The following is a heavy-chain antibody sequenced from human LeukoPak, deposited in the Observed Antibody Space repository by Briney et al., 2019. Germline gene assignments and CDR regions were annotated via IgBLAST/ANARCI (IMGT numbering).Heavy chain of an antibody. CDR2: IYYSGST. V-gene: IGHV4-61*05. CDR3: ARGGYYGSGNDFRFDP. D-gene: IGHD3-10*01. CDR1: GGSISSSNYY. Sequence: SETLSLTCTVSGGSISSSNYYWGWIRQPPGKGLEWIGYIYYSGSTNYNPSLKSRVTISVDTSKNQFSLKLTSVTAADTAVYFCARGGYYGSGNDFRFDPWGRGTLVTVSS. J-gene: IGHJ5*02.